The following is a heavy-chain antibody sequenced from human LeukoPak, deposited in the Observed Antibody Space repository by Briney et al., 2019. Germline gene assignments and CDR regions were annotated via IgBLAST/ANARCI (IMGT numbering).Heavy chain of an antibody. J-gene: IGHJ6*02. V-gene: IGHV3-30*18. D-gene: IGHD3-22*01. CDR3: AKEEHYYDSSGYYDYYYGMDV. CDR1: GFTFSSYG. CDR2: ISYDGSNK. Sequence: PGGSLRLSCAASGFTFSSYGMHWVRQAPGKGLEWVAVISYDGSNKYYADSVKGRFTISRDNSKNTLYLQMNSLRAEDTAVYYCAKEEHYYDSSGYYDYYYGMDVWGQGTTVTVSS.